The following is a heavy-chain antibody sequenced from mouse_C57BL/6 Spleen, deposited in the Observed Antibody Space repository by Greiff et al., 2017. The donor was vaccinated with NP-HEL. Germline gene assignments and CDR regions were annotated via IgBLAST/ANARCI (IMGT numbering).Heavy chain of an antibody. D-gene: IGHD2-5*01. CDR2: IYPGSGST. CDR3: AHYYSNRLYYFDY. CDR1: GYTFTSYW. Sequence: VQLQQPGAELVKPGASVKMSCKASGYTFTSYWITWVKQRPGQGLEWIGDIYPGSGSTNYNEKFKSKATLTVDTSSSTAYMQLSSLTSEDSAVYYCAHYYSNRLYYFDYWGQGTTLTVSS. J-gene: IGHJ2*01. V-gene: IGHV1-55*01.